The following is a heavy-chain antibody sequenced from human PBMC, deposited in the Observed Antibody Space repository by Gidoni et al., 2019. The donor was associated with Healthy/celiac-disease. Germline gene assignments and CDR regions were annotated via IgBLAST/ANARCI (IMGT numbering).Heavy chain of an antibody. Sequence: HVPLQPWGAGLFKPSETLSLTFAVYGRSFIGYYWSWIRQPPGKGLEWIGEINHSGSTNYNPSLKSRVTISVDTSKNQFSLKLSSVTAADTAVYYWARGLDAYGSGSYYWLDYWGQGTLVTVSS. CDR1: GRSFIGYY. V-gene: IGHV4-34*01. CDR3: ARGLDAYGSGSYYWLDY. CDR2: INHSGST. D-gene: IGHD3-10*01. J-gene: IGHJ4*02.